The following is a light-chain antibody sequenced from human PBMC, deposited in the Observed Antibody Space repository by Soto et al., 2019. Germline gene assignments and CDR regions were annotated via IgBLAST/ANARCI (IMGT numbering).Light chain of an antibody. J-gene: IGKJ1*01. CDR1: QTVRNNY. CDR2: DAS. CDR3: QQYGSSPTK. V-gene: IGKV3-20*01. Sequence: EFVLTHARGTLSLSPGERSTLSFRASQTVRNNYLAWYQQKPGQAPRLLIYDASSRDTGVPDRFSGGGSGTDFNIKIRRLEPEDFAVYYCQQYGSSPTKFGQGTKVDIK.